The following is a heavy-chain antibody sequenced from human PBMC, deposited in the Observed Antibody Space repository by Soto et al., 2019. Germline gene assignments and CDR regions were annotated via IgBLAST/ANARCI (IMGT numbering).Heavy chain of an antibody. CDR3: ARDGPGIAAAHQSIDY. Sequence: SLRLSCADSGFTFSSYAMHWVRQAPGKGLEWVAVISYDGSNKYYADSVKGRFTISRDNSKNTLYLQMNSLRAEDTAVYYCARDGPGIAAAHQSIDYWGQGTLVTVSS. CDR2: ISYDGSNK. CDR1: GFTFSSYA. V-gene: IGHV3-30-3*01. J-gene: IGHJ4*02. D-gene: IGHD6-13*01.